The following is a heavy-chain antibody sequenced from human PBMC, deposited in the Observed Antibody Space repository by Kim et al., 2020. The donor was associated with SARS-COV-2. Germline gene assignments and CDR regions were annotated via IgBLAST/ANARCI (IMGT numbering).Heavy chain of an antibody. J-gene: IGHJ2*01. CDR1: GGSINSSSYY. CDR2: IYYSGST. Sequence: SETLSLTCTVSGGSINSSSYYWGWIRQPPGKGLEWIGSIYYSGSTYYNPSLKSRVTISVDTSKNQFSLKLSSVTAADTAVYYCARPVASIAVAGDWYFDLWGRGTLVTVSS. CDR3: ARPVASIAVAGDWYFDL. V-gene: IGHV4-39*01. D-gene: IGHD6-19*01.